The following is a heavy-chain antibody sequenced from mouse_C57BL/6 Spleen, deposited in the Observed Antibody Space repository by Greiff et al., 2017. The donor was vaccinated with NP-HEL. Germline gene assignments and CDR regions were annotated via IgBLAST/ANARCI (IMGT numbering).Heavy chain of an antibody. D-gene: IGHD1-1*01. V-gene: IGHV1-20*01. CDR3: ARSDYYGSSYYFDY. CDR1: GYSFTGYF. CDR2: INPYNGDT. Sequence: VQLQQSGPELVKPGDSVKISCKASGYSFTGYFMNWVMQSHGKSLEWIGRINPYNGDTFYNQKFKGKATLTVDKSSSTAHMELRSLTSEDSAVYYCARSDYYGSSYYFDYWGQGTTLTVSS. J-gene: IGHJ2*01.